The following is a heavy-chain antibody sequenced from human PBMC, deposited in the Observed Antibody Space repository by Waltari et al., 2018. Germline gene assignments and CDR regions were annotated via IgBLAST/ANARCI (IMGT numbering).Heavy chain of an antibody. CDR2: INAGNGNT. D-gene: IGHD6-13*01. V-gene: IGHV1-3*01. CDR3: AGGSSWSPTLYFDL. CDR1: GYTFTSYA. J-gene: IGHJ2*01. Sequence: QVQLVQSGAEVKKPGASVKVSCKASGYTFTSYAMHWVRQAPGQRLEWMGWINAGNGNTKYSQKFQGRVTMTRDTSASTAYMELSSLRSEDTAVYYCAGGSSWSPTLYFDLWGRGTLVTVSS.